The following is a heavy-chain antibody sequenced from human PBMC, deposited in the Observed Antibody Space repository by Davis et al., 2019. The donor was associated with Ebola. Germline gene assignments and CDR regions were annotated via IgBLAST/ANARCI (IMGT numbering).Heavy chain of an antibody. CDR3: ARGGDLDF. CDR2: MNPDTGTT. CDR1: GYTFTSYD. Sequence: ASVKVSCKASGYTFTSYDINWVRQSTGQGLEWMGCMNPDTGTTGYAQKFQGRVTMTRNTATSTAYMYLSNLRSEDTAVYYCARGGDLDFWGQGTLVTVSS. J-gene: IGHJ4*02. V-gene: IGHV1-8*01. D-gene: IGHD4-17*01.